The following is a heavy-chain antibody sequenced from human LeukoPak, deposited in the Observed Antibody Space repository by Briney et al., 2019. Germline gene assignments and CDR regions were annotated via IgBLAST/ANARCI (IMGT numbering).Heavy chain of an antibody. CDR3: AREGYYDILTATNLFDY. CDR2: IYYSGST. J-gene: IGHJ4*02. D-gene: IGHD3-9*01. V-gene: IGHV4-59*11. CDR1: GGSINSHY. Sequence: SETLSLTCTVSGGSINSHYWSWIWQPPGRGLEWIGDIYYSGSTKYNPSLKSRVTISVDKSKNQFSLKLSSVTAADTAVYYCAREGYYDILTATNLFDYWGQGTLVTVSS.